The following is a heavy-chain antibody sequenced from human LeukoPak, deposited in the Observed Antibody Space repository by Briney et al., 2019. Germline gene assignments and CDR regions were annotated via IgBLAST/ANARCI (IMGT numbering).Heavy chain of an antibody. CDR3: ARDYHRGGRPGLKGSY. D-gene: IGHD2-15*01. CDR1: GYTFTGYY. V-gene: IGHV1-2*02. CDR2: INPNSGGT. J-gene: IGHJ4*02. Sequence: GASVKVSCKASGYTFTGYYMHWVRQAPGQGLEWMGWINPNSGGTNYAQKFQGRVTMTRDTSISTAYMELSRLRSDDTAVYYCARDYHRGGRPGLKGSYWGQGTLVTVSS.